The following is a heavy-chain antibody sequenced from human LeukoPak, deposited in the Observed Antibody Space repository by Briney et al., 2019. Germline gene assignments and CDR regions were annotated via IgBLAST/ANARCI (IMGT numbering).Heavy chain of an antibody. CDR1: GGSISTNY. CDR3: ARGLSGSSWYIDI. V-gene: IGHV4-59*01. D-gene: IGHD6-13*01. CDR2: IYYSGST. J-gene: IGHJ3*02. Sequence: SETLSLTCTVSGGSISTNYWSWIRQPPGKGLEWIGFIYYSGSTNYNPSLKSRVTISVDTSKNQFSLKLSSVTAADTAVYSCARGLSGSSWYIDIWGQGTMVTVSS.